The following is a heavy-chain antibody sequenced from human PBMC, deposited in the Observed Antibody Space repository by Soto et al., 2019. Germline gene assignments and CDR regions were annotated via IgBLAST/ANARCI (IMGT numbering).Heavy chain of an antibody. V-gene: IGHV3-23*01. D-gene: IGHD3-9*01. CDR2: ISGSGGST. Sequence: PGGSLRLSCAASGFTFSSYAMSWVRQAPGKGLEWVSAISGSGGSTYYADSVKGRFTISRDNSKNTLYLQMNSLRAEDTAVYYCAKRLRYYDILTGYYAPYFDYWGQGTLVTVS. CDR3: AKRLRYYDILTGYYAPYFDY. J-gene: IGHJ4*02. CDR1: GFTFSSYA.